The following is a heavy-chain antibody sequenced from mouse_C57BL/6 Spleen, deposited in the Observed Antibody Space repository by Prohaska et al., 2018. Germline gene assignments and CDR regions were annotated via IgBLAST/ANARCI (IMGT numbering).Heavy chain of an antibody. CDR3: ARLGGTSWFAY. CDR2: ISSGSSTI. D-gene: IGHD4-1*01. CDR1: GFTFSDYG. V-gene: IGHV5-17*01. Sequence: EVQLVESGGGLVKPGGSLKLSCAASGFTFSDYGMHWVRQAPEKGLDWVAYISSGSSTIYYADTVKGRFTISRDNAKNTLFLQMTSLRSEDTAMYYCARLGGTSWFAYWGQGTLVTVSA. J-gene: IGHJ3*01.